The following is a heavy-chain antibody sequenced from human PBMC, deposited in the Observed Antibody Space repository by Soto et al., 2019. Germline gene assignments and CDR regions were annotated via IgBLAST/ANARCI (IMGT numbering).Heavy chain of an antibody. V-gene: IGHV5-10-1*01. Sequence: PGESLKISCKGSGYSFTSYWISWVRQRPGKGLEWMGRIDPSDSYTNYSPSFQGHVTISADKSISTAYLQWSSLKASDTAMYYCARHQTGYSSSWYTGGYYYYGMDVWGQGTTVTVSS. CDR1: GYSFTSYW. CDR3: ARHQTGYSSSWYTGGYYYYGMDV. D-gene: IGHD6-13*01. J-gene: IGHJ6*02. CDR2: IDPSDSYT.